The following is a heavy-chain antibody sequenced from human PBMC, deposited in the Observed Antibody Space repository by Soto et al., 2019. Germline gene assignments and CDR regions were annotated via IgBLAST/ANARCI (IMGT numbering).Heavy chain of an antibody. V-gene: IGHV1-69*12. J-gene: IGHJ4*02. CDR1: GGTFSSYA. CDR2: IIPIFGTA. D-gene: IGHD2-21*02. CDR3: AREAYCGGDCYWVFDY. Sequence: QVQLVQSGAEVKKPGSSVKVSCKASGGTFSSYAISWVRQAPGQGLEWMGGIIPIFGTANYAQKFQGRVTITAAESTSTDHMELSSLRSEDTAVYYCAREAYCGGDCYWVFDYWGQGTLVTVSS.